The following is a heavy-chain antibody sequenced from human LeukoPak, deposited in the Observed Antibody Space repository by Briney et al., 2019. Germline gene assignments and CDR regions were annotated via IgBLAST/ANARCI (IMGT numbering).Heavy chain of an antibody. CDR1: GGSISGYY. J-gene: IGHJ4*02. Sequence: SETLSLTCTVSGGSISGYYWSWIRQPPGKGLEWIGYIYYSGSTNYNPSLKSRVTISVDTSKNQFSLKLSSVTAADTAVYYCARADEWAFDYWGQGTLVTVSS. V-gene: IGHV4-59*12. CDR3: ARADEWAFDY. D-gene: IGHD2-8*01. CDR2: IYYSGST.